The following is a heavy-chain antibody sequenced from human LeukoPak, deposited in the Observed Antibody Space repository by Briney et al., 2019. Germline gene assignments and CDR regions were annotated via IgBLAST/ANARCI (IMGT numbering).Heavy chain of an antibody. Sequence: GGSLRLSCAASGFTFSSYAMHWVRQAPGKGLEWVAVISYDGSNKYYADSVKGRFTISRDNAKNSLYLRMNSLRAEDTAVYYCARDSSGWSGGFDYWGQGTLVTVSS. CDR3: ARDSSGWSGGFDY. CDR1: GFTFSSYA. CDR2: ISYDGSNK. D-gene: IGHD6-19*01. V-gene: IGHV3-30-3*01. J-gene: IGHJ4*02.